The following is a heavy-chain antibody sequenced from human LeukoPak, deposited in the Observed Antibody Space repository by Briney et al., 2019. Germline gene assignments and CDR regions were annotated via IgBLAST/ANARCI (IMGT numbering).Heavy chain of an antibody. CDR3: ARHFSGYFQH. CDR2: IYYSGST. CDR1: AGSISSYY. D-gene: IGHD2-15*01. Sequence: PSETLSLTCTVSAGSISSYYWSWIRQPPGKGLEWIGYIYYSGSTNYNPSLKSRVTISVDTSKNQFSLKLSSVTAANTAVYYCARHFSGYFQHWGQGTLVTVSS. J-gene: IGHJ1*01. V-gene: IGHV4-59*08.